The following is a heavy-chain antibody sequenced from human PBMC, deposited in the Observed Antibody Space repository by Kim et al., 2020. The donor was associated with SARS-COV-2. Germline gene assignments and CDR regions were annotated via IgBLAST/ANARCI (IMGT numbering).Heavy chain of an antibody. CDR3: ARKRADSSGFIDS. V-gene: IGHV4-59*01. Sequence: SETLSLTCAVSGAAIDDYYWSWIRQAPGKGLEWIGYIHHNGNSNSNPSLESRVTISLDTSRNQFSLKPTYVTAADSAVYFCARKRADSSGFIDSWGQGTPVNVSS. J-gene: IGHJ4*02. D-gene: IGHD3-22*01. CDR2: IHHNGNS. CDR1: GAAIDDYY.